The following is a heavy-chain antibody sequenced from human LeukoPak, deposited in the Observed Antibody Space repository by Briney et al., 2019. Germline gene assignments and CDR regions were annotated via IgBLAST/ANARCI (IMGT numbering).Heavy chain of an antibody. V-gene: IGHV4-38-2*01. CDR2: ISHSGDT. Sequence: SEALSLTCAVSDYPISSGYFWGWIRQAPGQGLEWIATISHSGDTYFNPSLKSRTIVSIDTSKNQFSLKLTSVTAADTAVYYCASEHCAGGYCYFLDYWGQGTLVTVSS. CDR3: ASEHCAGGYCYFLDY. CDR1: DYPISSGYF. J-gene: IGHJ4*02. D-gene: IGHD2/OR15-2a*01.